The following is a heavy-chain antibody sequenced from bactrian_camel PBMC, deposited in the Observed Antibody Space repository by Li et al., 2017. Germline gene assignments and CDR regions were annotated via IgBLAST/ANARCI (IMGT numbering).Heavy chain of an antibody. CDR2: ISPGGGSS. V-gene: IGHV3S60*01. Sequence: HVQLVESGGASVHSGESLELSCQASGFTYATYCMGWFRQAPGQKREAVAAISPGGGSSIYTDPVQGRFTITRDNSKGTLYLRMDSLKPEDAAVYYCVRDQVSSFADWGQGTQVTVS. CDR3: VRDQVSSFAD. J-gene: IGHJ4*01. CDR1: GFTYATYC. D-gene: IGHD1*01.